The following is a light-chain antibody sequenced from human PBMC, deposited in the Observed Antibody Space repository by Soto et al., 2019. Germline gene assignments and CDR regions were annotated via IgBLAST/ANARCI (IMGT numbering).Light chain of an antibody. CDR1: SSDVGGYNY. CDR2: DVS. CDR3: SSYTSSSNPVV. V-gene: IGLV2-14*01. J-gene: IGLJ2*01. Sequence: QSALTQPASVSGSPGQSVTISCTGTSSDVGGYNYVSWYQQHPGKAPKLMIYDVSNRPSGVSNRFSGSKSGNTASLPISGLQAEDEDDYYYSSYTSSSNPVVFGGGTKLTVL.